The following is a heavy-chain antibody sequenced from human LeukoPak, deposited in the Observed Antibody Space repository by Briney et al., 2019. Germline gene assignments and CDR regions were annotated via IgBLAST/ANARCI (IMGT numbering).Heavy chain of an antibody. CDR3: ARHASAFSYFDY. V-gene: IGHV4-59*08. J-gene: IGHJ4*02. D-gene: IGHD3-16*01. CDR1: GGSISSYY. CDR2: IYYSGST. Sequence: SETLSLTCTVSGGSISSYYWSWIRQPPGKGLEWIGYIYYSGSTNYNPSLKSRVTIPVDTSKNQFSLKLSSVTAADTAVYYCARHASAFSYFDYWGQGTLVTVSS.